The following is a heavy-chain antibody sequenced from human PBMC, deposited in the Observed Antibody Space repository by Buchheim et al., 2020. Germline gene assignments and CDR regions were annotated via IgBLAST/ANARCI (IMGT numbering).Heavy chain of an antibody. CDR2: IADDGGAK. V-gene: IGHV3-30*18. Sequence: QVHLVESGGGLVQPGDSLRLSCGASGFTFSNYGIHWLRKAPGKGLEWVAAIADDGGAKVYADSVKGRFTLSRDTSKNMVYLQMNSLRPDDSALYFCAKEGRFTEWYYDYWGQGTL. J-gene: IGHJ4*02. CDR1: GFTFSNYG. CDR3: AKEGRFTEWYYDY. D-gene: IGHD3-3*01.